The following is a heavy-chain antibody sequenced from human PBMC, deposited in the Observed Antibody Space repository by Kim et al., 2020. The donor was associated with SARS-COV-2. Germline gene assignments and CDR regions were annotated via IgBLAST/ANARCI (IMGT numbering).Heavy chain of an antibody. CDR3: AKEGGH. V-gene: IGHV1-46*01. D-gene: IGHD3-16*01. Sequence: NRSGGGTHYAQKFQGRVTMTGDTSTNTVYMELSSLRSDDTAVYYCAKEGGHWGQGTLVTVSS. J-gene: IGHJ4*02. CDR2: NRSGGGT.